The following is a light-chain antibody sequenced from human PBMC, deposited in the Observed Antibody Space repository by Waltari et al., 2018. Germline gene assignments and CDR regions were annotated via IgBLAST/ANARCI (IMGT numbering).Light chain of an antibody. J-gene: IGKJ5*01. CDR1: QDVAGY. V-gene: IGKV1-9*01. CDR2: GTS. Sequence: DIQLTQSPSLLSAFVGDRVTITCRASQDVAGYLAWYQQKPGKAPRLLIYGTSTLHIGFPSRFSGSGSGTEFTLTVSSLQPEDFATYYCQQLNIYPVTFGQGTRLEIK. CDR3: QQLNIYPVT.